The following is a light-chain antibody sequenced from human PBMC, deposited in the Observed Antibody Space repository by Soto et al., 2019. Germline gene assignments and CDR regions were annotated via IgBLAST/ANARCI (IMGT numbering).Light chain of an antibody. V-gene: IGKV3D-20*02. CDR3: QQRSNWPPIT. Sequence: EIVLTQSPGTLSLSPRERATLSCRASQSVSSSYLAWYQQKPGQAPRLLIYGASSRATGIPARFSGSGSGTDFTLTISSLEPEDFAVYYCQQRSNWPPITFGQGTRLEI. CDR2: GAS. CDR1: QSVSSSY. J-gene: IGKJ5*01.